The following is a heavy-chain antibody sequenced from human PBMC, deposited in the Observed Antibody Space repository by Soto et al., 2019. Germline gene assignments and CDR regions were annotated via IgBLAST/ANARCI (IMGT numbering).Heavy chain of an antibody. CDR2: ISSSSSYI. Sequence: EVQLVESGGGLVKPGGSLSLSCAASGFTFSSYSMNWVRQAPGKGLEWVSSISSSSSYIHYADSVKGRFTISRDNAKNSLYLQMNRLRAEDPAVYYCARERFWGQGTLVTVSS. CDR1: GFTFSSYS. V-gene: IGHV3-21*01. J-gene: IGHJ4*02. CDR3: ARERF.